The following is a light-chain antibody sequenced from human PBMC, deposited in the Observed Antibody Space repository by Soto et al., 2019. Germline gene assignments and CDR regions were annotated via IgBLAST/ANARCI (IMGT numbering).Light chain of an antibody. CDR2: HVS. V-gene: IGLV2-14*01. CDR1: SSDIGDYNY. CDR3: SSYTGGSTVA. J-gene: IGLJ2*01. Sequence: QSALTQPASVSGSPGQSIAISCTGTSSDIGDYNYVSWYQQHPGKAPKLMIFHVSNRPSGVSNRFSGSMSGNTASLTISGLQPEDEADYYCSSYTGGSTVAFGGGTKLTVL.